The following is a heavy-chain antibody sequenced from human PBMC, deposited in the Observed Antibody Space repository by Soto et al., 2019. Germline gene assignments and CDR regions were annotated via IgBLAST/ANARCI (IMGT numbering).Heavy chain of an antibody. Sequence: QVQLQESGPGLVKPSGTLSLTCAVSGGSISSSNWWSWVRQPPGKGLEWIGEIYHSGSTNYNPSLKSRVTKSVDKSKDQFSLKLSPGAAAGTAVDYGAKEGVLGATGFLYWGQGTLVTVSS. CDR2: IYHSGST. CDR1: GGSISSSNW. D-gene: IGHD1-26*01. V-gene: IGHV4-4*02. J-gene: IGHJ4*02. CDR3: AKEGVLGATGFLY.